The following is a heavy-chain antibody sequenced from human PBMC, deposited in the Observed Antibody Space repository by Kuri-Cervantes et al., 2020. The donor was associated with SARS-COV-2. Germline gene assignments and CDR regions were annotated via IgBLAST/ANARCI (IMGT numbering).Heavy chain of an antibody. CDR1: GFTISSYT. CDR2: ISGSSEYI. Sequence: GESLKISCTASGFTISSYTLTWVRQAPGKGLEWVSSISGSSEYIYYADSVKGRFTISRDNARNSLFLQMNRLRDEDTAVYYCARSIIAVAGFGGRDYWGQGTLVTVSS. CDR3: ARSIIAVAGFGGRDY. D-gene: IGHD6-19*01. V-gene: IGHV3-21*01. J-gene: IGHJ4*02.